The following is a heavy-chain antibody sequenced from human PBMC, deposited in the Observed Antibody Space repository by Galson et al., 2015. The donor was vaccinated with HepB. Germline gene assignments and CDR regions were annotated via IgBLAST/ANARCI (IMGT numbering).Heavy chain of an antibody. CDR2: ISAYNGNT. V-gene: IGHV1-18*01. Sequence: SVKVSCKASGYTFTNFGISWVRQAPGQGLEWMAWISAYNGNTDYARKLQGRVTMTTDTSTSTAYMELRSLKSDDTAVYYCATARYSTSPPDNWRQGTMVTVSS. J-gene: IGHJ4*02. CDR1: GYTFTNFG. D-gene: IGHD6-6*01. CDR3: ATARYSTSPPDN.